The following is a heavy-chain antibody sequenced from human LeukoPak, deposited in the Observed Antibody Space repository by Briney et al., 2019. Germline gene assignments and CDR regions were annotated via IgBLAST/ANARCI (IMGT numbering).Heavy chain of an antibody. J-gene: IGHJ4*02. CDR1: GFTFSSYW. CDR2: IKNDGSTT. Sequence: GGSLRLSCAASGFTFSSYWMHWVRQPPGEGLVWVSRIKNDGSTTTYADSVKGRFTVSRDNAKNTLYLQMNSLRAEDTAVYYCAKGGSGSFPHFDYWGQGTLVTVSS. CDR3: AKGGSGSFPHFDY. D-gene: IGHD1-26*01. V-gene: IGHV3-74*01.